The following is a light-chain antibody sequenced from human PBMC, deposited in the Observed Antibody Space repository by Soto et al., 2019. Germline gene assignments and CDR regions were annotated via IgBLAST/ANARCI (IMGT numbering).Light chain of an antibody. J-gene: IGKJ4*01. CDR1: QTVSDNY. V-gene: IGKV3-20*01. CDR2: GAS. CDR3: QQYGGSLRVS. Sequence: EIVLTQSPGALSLSPRERATLSCRASQTVSDNYLAWYQQKPGQAPRLLIYGASTRATGIPDRFSGSGSGTDFTLTISRLEPEDFAVYYCQQYGGSLRVSLGGGTKVEIK.